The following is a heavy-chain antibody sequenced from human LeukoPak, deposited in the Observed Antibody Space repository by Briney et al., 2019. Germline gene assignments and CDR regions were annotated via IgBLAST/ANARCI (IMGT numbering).Heavy chain of an antibody. J-gene: IGHJ4*02. V-gene: IGHV1-2*06. CDR1: GYTFTGYY. CDR3: ARAGYYYDSSGYYYVGVDY. CDR2: INPNSGGT. Sequence: GASVKVSCKASGYTFTGYYMHWVRQAPGQGLEWMGRINPNSGGTNYAQKFQGRFTMTRDTSISTAYMELSRLRSDDTAVYYCARAGYYYDSSGYYYVGVDYWGQGTLVTVSS. D-gene: IGHD3-22*01.